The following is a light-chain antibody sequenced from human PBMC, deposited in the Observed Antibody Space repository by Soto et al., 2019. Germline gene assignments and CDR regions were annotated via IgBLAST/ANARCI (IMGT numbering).Light chain of an antibody. CDR3: SSYTSSNTQV. V-gene: IGLV2-14*02. CDR2: EVS. Sequence: QSALTQPASVSGSPGQSITISCTGTSSDVGSYNLVSWYQQHPGTAPKLMIYEVSNRPSGVSNRFSGSKSGSTASLTISGLQAEDEADYYCSSYTSSNTQVFGGGTKVTVL. J-gene: IGLJ3*02. CDR1: SSDVGSYNL.